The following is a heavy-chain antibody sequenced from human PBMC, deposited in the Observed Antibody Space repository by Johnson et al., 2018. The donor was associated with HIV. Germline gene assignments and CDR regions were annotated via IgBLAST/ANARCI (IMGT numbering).Heavy chain of an antibody. CDR1: GFTFSSYA. J-gene: IGHJ3*02. D-gene: IGHD5-18*01. Sequence: EVQLVESGGGLVQPGGSLRLSCAASGFTFSSYAMSWVHQAPGKGLEWVSAISGSGGSTYYADSVKGRFTISRDNSKNTLYLQMNSLRAEDTSVYYCARGQGGIQLWFDGFDIWGQGTMVTVSS. CDR2: ISGSGGST. CDR3: ARGQGGIQLWFDGFDI. V-gene: IGHV3-23*04.